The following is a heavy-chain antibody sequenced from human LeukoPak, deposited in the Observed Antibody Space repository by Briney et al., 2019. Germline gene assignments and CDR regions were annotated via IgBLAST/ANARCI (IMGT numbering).Heavy chain of an antibody. CDR1: GGSFSGYY. V-gene: IGHV4-34*01. D-gene: IGHD2-2*01. CDR2: INHSGST. J-gene: IGHJ4*02. Sequence: PSDTLSLTCAVYGGSFSGYYWSWIRQPPGKGLEWIGEINHSGSTNYDPSLKSRVTISVDTSKNQFSLKLSSVTAADTAVYYCARGLADYCSSTSCYGRRIDYWGQGTLVTVSS. CDR3: ARGLADYCSSTSCYGRRIDY.